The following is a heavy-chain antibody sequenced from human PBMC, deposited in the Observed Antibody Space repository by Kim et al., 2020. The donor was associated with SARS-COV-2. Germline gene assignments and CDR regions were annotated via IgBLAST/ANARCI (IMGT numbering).Heavy chain of an antibody. CDR2: ISSSSSTI. J-gene: IGHJ5*02. V-gene: IGHV3-48*02. D-gene: IGHD3-3*01. CDR3: ARGLGRLDYDFWSGYLSWFDP. Sequence: GGSLRLSCAASGFTFSSYSMNWVRQAPGKGLEWVSYISSSSSTIYYADSVKGRFTISRDNAKNSLYLQMNSLRDEDTAVYYCARGLGRLDYDFWSGYLSWFDPWGQGTLVTVSS. CDR1: GFTFSSYS.